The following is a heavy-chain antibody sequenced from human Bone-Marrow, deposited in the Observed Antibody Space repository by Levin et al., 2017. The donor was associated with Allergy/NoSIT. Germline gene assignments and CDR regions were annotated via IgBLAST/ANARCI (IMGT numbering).Heavy chain of an antibody. CDR3: IQRQIAAIGIPLY. V-gene: IGHV2-5*02. J-gene: IGHJ4*02. Sequence: SGPTLVKPTQTLTLTCSFSGFSLNTTRSLVGVGWIRQSPGKALEWLAMIYWDNDKRYSPSLKTRLSITKDPSKNQVVLSITNVDPLDTGTYYCIQRQIAAIGIPLYWGQGTVVTVSS. CDR2: IYWDNDK. CDR1: GFSLNTTRSLVG. D-gene: IGHD2-15*01.